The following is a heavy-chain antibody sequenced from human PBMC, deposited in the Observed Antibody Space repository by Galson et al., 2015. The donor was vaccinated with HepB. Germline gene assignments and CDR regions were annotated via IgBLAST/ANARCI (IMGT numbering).Heavy chain of an antibody. CDR2: IHSGGST. D-gene: IGHD4-17*01. CDR1: GFAVSNNF. V-gene: IGHV3-53*01. Sequence: SLRLSCAASGFAVSNNFMNWVRQAPGKGLEWVSVIHSGGSTYYADSVKGRFTISRDNSKNTLYLQMNSLRADDTAVYYCTREPVHDGYFDYWGQGTLVTVSS. J-gene: IGHJ4*02. CDR3: TREPVHDGYFDY.